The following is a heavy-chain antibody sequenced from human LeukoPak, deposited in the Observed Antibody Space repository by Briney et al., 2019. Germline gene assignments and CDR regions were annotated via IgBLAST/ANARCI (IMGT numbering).Heavy chain of an antibody. CDR2: ISAYNGNT. Sequence: ASVKVSCKASGYKFSSYGISWVRQAPRQGLEWMGWISAYNGNTNYAQNFQGRVTMTTDTSTSTAYMELRGLRSDDTAVYYCARAGAYIYGFDYWGQGTLVTVSS. D-gene: IGHD5-18*01. CDR3: ARAGAYIYGFDY. V-gene: IGHV1-18*01. J-gene: IGHJ4*02. CDR1: GYKFSSYG.